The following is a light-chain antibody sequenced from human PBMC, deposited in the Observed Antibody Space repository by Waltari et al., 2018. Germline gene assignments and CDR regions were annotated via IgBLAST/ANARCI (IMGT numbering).Light chain of an antibody. Sequence: EIVLTQSPGTLSLSPGERAPLSCRASQSLDSNYLAWYQRKPGQAPRLVIYGASRSATGVPDRFSGSGSGTDFTLIISRLEPEDFAVYYCQQYGSSPRYTFGQGTRLEIK. CDR1: QSLDSNY. V-gene: IGKV3-20*01. CDR2: GAS. J-gene: IGKJ2*01. CDR3: QQYGSSPRYT.